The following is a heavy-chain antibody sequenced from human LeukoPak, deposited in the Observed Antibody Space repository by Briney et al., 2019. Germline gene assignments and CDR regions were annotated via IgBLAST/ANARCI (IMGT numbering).Heavy chain of an antibody. D-gene: IGHD4-17*01. CDR3: ARDLYGDYYFDY. V-gene: IGHV4-39*07. CDR1: GDSISSSSSY. Sequence: PSETLSLTCTVSGDSISSSSSYWGWIRQPPGTGLEWIGSIYYSGSTYYNPSLKSRVTISVDTSKNQFSLKLSSVTAADTAVYYCARDLYGDYYFDYWGQGTLVTVSS. CDR2: IYYSGST. J-gene: IGHJ4*02.